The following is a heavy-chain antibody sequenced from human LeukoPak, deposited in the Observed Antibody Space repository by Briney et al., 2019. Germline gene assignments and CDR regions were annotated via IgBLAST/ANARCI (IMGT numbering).Heavy chain of an antibody. D-gene: IGHD5-18*01. CDR3: ATSGYSYGYGDFDY. CDR1: GGTFSSYA. J-gene: IGHJ4*02. Sequence: KVSCKASGGTFSSYAISWVRQAPGQGLEWMRGIIYPGDSDTRYSPSFQGQVTISADKSISTAYLQWSSLKASDTAMYYCATSGYSYGYGDFDYWGQGTLVTVSS. V-gene: IGHV5-51*01. CDR2: IYPGDSDT.